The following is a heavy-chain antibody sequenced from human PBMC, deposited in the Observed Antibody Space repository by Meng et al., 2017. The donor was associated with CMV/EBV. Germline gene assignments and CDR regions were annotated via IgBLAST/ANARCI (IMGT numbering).Heavy chain of an antibody. CDR3: ARAGVPG. CDR1: GYTFTGYY. D-gene: IGHD2-8*01. CDR2: INPNSGGT. J-gene: IGHJ4*02. V-gene: IGHV1-2*02. Sequence: ASVKVSCKASGYTFTGYYMHWVRQVPGQGLEWMGCINPNSGGTRYAQKFQGRVTMTRDMSINTGYMELSRLRLDDTAIYYCARAGVPGWGQGTLGTVSS.